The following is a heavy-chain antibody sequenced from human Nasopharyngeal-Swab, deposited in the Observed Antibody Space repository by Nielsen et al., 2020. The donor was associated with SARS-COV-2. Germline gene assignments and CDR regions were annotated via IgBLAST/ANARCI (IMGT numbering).Heavy chain of an antibody. Sequence: SETLSLTCTVSGGSISSYYWSWIRQPPGKGLEWIGYIYYSGSTNYNPSLKSRVTISVDTSKNQFSLKLSSVTAADTAVYYCARVFDYYDSSGYYIRYYYYYMDVWGKGTTVPSP. CDR3: ARVFDYYDSSGYYIRYYYYYMDV. V-gene: IGHV4-59*01. D-gene: IGHD3-22*01. CDR1: GGSISSYY. J-gene: IGHJ6*03. CDR2: IYYSGST.